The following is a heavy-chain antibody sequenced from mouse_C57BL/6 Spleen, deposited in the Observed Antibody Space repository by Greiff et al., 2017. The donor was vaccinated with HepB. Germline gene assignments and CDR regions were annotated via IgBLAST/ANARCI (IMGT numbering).Heavy chain of an antibody. Sequence: EVQRVESGGGLVKPGGSLKLSCAASGFTFSSYAMSWVRQTPEKRLEWVATISDGGSYTYYPDNVKGRFTISRDNAKNNLYLQMSHLKSEDTAMYYCARSLGRGADYWGQGTTLTVSS. CDR1: GFTFSSYA. J-gene: IGHJ2*01. CDR3: ARSLGRGADY. V-gene: IGHV5-4*01. D-gene: IGHD4-1*01. CDR2: ISDGGSYT.